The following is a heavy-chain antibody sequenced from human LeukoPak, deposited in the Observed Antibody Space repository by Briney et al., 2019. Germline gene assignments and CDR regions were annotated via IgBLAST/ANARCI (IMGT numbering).Heavy chain of an antibody. D-gene: IGHD4-17*01. CDR1: GCSFSSYG. CDR3: AREVTNDAFDI. Sequence: PGRSLRLSCAASGCSFSSYGMHWVRQAPGKGLEWVAVIWSDGRNKFYADSVKGRFTVSRDNSKNTLFLQMSSLRADDTALYYCAREVTNDAFDIWGQGTMVTVSS. V-gene: IGHV3-33*01. J-gene: IGHJ3*02. CDR2: IWSDGRNK.